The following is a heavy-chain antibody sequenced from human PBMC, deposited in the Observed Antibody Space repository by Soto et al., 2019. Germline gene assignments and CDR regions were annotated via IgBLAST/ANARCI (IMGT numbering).Heavy chain of an antibody. J-gene: IGHJ4*02. CDR2: FDPEDGET. CDR1: GYTLTELS. D-gene: IGHD6-19*01. Sequence: ASVEVSCKVSGYTLTELSMHWVRQAPGKGLEWMGGFDPEDGETIYAQKFQGRVTMTEDTSTDTAYMELSSLRSEDTAVYYCATWVRAGTFFDYWGQGTLVTVSS. V-gene: IGHV1-24*01. CDR3: ATWVRAGTFFDY.